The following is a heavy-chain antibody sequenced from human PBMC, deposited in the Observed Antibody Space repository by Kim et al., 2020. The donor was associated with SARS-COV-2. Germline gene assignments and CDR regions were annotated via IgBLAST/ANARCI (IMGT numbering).Heavy chain of an antibody. CDR3: ARPEYSSTFAYYMDV. Sequence: QKFQGRVTITADESTSTAYMELSSLRAEDTAVYYCARPEYSSTFAYYMDVWGKGTTVTVSS. V-gene: IGHV1-69*01. J-gene: IGHJ6*03. D-gene: IGHD6-13*01.